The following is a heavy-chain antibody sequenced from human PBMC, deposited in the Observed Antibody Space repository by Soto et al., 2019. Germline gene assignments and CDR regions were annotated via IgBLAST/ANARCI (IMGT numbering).Heavy chain of an antibody. D-gene: IGHD5-18*01. V-gene: IGHV1-18*01. CDR1: GYTFTSYG. CDR2: ISAYNGNT. Sequence: SMKRSCKASGYTFTSYGISWVRQAPGQGLEWMGWISAYNGNTNYAQKLQGRVTMTTDTSTSTAYMELRSLRSDDTAVYYCARTSGGYTAMVRLFDYWGQGTLVTGSS. J-gene: IGHJ4*02. CDR3: ARTSGGYTAMVRLFDY.